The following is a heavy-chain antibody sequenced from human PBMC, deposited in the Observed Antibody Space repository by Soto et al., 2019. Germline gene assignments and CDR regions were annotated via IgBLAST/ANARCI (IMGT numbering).Heavy chain of an antibody. J-gene: IGHJ6*03. D-gene: IGHD2-8*01. Sequence: KQSQTLSLTCAISGDSVSSNSAAWNWIRQSPSRGLEWLGRTYYRSKWYNDYAVSVKSRITINPDTSKNQFSLQLNSVTPEDTAVYYCARDNGGAKVWYYYYMDVWGKGTTVTVSS. V-gene: IGHV6-1*01. CDR1: GDSVSSNSAA. CDR3: ARDNGGAKVWYYYYMDV. CDR2: TYYRSKWYN.